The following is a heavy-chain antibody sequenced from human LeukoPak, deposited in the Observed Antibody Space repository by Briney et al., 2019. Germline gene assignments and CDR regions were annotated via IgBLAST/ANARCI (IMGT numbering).Heavy chain of an antibody. V-gene: IGHV3-48*01. CDR2: ISSSSTTI. CDR1: GFTFSSYS. D-gene: IGHD3-10*01. CDR3: ARAGITMVRGVITYYFDY. J-gene: IGHJ4*02. Sequence: PGGSLRLSCAASGFTFSSYSMMWVRQAPGKGLEWVSYISSSSTTIHYADSVKGRFTISRENAKNSLYLQMNSLRAGDTAVYYCARAGITMVRGVITYYFDYWGQGTLVTVSS.